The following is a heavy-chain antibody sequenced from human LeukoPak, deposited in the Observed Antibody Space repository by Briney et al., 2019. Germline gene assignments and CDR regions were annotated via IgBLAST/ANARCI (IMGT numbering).Heavy chain of an antibody. CDR3: VKETVDSSGYYNWFDP. J-gene: IGHJ5*02. CDR1: GGSISRDIYN. Sequence: SETLSLTCTVSGGSISRDIYNWAWIRQPPGKGLDWIGSIDYSGSTYYNPSLRGRVTISVDTSKNQFSLRLSSVTAADTAVYYCVKETVDSSGYYNWFDPWGQGTLVTVSS. CDR2: IDYSGST. V-gene: IGHV4-39*02. D-gene: IGHD3-22*01.